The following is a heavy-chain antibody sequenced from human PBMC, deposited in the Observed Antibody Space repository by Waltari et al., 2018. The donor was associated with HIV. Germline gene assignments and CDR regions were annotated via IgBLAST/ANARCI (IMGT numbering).Heavy chain of an antibody. CDR1: GPSISSRRYY. V-gene: IGHV4-39*01. J-gene: IGHJ5*01. CDR3: ARHDGTSYYFGSDMNPRPFSFWFAS. D-gene: IGHD3-10*01. CDR2: IMYSGVT. Sequence: QLLLQESGPGLVRPSETLSLTCTVTGPSISSRRYYWGWVRQPPGKGLGWIVSIMYSGVTSNTPSLKSRVAISVDTSRNQFALNLTSVTAADTALYYCARHDGTSYYFGSDMNPRPFSFWFASWGQGILVTVSS.